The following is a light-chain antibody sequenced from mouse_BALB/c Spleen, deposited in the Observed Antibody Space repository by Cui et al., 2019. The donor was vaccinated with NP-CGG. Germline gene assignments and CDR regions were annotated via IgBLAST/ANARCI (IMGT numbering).Light chain of an antibody. CDR1: TGAVTTNNY. CDR2: GTN. CDR3: ALWYSNHWV. V-gene: IGLV1*01. Sequence: QAVVTQESTLPPSPGETVTLTCRSSTGAVTTNNYANWVQEKPDHLFTGLIGGTNNRVPGVPARFSGSLIGDKAALTITGAQTEDEAIYFCALWYSNHWVFGGGTKLTVL. J-gene: IGLJ1*01.